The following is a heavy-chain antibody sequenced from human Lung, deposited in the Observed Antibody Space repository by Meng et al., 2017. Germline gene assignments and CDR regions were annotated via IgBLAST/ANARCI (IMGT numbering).Heavy chain of an antibody. Sequence: QVPLVQSGAEVKKPGAPVKVSCKPSGYNFPDYYIHWVRQAPGQGLEWMGRIDPKNGDTHYAQKFQGRVTMTGDTSISTAYMDLSGLRSDDTAVYYCARDEDISAAGKLFGDYWGQGTLVTVSS. D-gene: IGHD6-13*01. CDR1: GYNFPDYY. CDR3: ARDEDISAAGKLFGDY. J-gene: IGHJ4*02. CDR2: IDPKNGDT. V-gene: IGHV1-2*06.